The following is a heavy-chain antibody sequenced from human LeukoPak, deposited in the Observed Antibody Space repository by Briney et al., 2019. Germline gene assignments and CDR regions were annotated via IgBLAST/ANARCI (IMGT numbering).Heavy chain of an antibody. Sequence: PSETLSLTCAVYGGSFSGYYWSWIRQPPGKGLEWIGEINHSGSTNYNPSLKSRVTISVDTSKNQFSLKLSSVTAADTAVYYCARQSPAALSSSPRYYYYMDVWGKGTTVTVSS. CDR1: GGSFSGYY. D-gene: IGHD6-6*01. J-gene: IGHJ6*03. CDR3: ARQSPAALSSSPRYYYYMDV. CDR2: INHSGST. V-gene: IGHV4-34*01.